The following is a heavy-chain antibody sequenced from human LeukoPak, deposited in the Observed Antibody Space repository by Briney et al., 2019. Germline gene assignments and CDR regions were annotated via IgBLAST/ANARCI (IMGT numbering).Heavy chain of an antibody. D-gene: IGHD4-23*01. CDR2: INPSGGST. CDR1: GYTFTSYY. Sequence: GASVKVSCKASGYTFTSYYMHWVRQAPGQGLEWMGVINPSGGSTSYAQKFQGRVTMTRDMSTSTVYMELSSLRSEDTAVYYCARAGGNSYYYYYYYMDVWGKGTTVTVSS. CDR3: ARAGGNSYYYYYYYMDV. J-gene: IGHJ6*03. V-gene: IGHV1-46*01.